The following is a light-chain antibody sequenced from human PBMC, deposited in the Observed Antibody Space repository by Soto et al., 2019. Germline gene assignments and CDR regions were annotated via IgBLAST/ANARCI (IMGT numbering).Light chain of an antibody. CDR1: QSINNY. Sequence: EIVLTQSPVTLSLSPGERATLSCRASQSINNYLAWYQQKPGQAPRLLIYDEPNRATDIPARFSSSGSGTEFTLTISSREPQDFAVYYCQQRFTWPVTFGQGTRLDIK. CDR3: QQRFTWPVT. J-gene: IGKJ5*01. V-gene: IGKV3-11*01. CDR2: DEP.